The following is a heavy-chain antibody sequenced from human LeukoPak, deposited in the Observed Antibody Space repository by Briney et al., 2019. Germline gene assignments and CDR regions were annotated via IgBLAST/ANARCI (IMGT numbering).Heavy chain of an antibody. D-gene: IGHD2-2*01. CDR3: ARAIPPPHCTTITCFKPFDY. Sequence: ASVKVSCKASGYTFTSYDINWVRQATGQGLEWMGWMNPNSGNTGYAQKFQGRVTFTRNTSISTAYMDLSSLRSEDTAVYYCARAIPPPHCTTITCFKPFDYWGQGTLVTVSS. CDR1: GYTFTSYD. V-gene: IGHV1-8*03. CDR2: MNPNSGNT. J-gene: IGHJ4*02.